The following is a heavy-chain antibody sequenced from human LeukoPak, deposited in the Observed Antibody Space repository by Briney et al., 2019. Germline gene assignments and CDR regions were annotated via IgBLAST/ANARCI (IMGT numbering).Heavy chain of an antibody. CDR2: IYYSGST. V-gene: IGHV4-59*01. J-gene: IGHJ4*02. Sequence: SGTLSLTCTVSGGSISSYYWSWIRQPPGKGLEWIGYIYYSGSTNYNPSLKSRVTISVDTSKNQFSLKLSSVTAADTAVYYCAGRVATFLDYWGQGTLVTVSS. CDR1: GGSISSYY. D-gene: IGHD5-12*01. CDR3: AGRVATFLDY.